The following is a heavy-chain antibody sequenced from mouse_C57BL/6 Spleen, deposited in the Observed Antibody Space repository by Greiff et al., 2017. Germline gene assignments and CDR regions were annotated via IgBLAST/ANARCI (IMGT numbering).Heavy chain of an antibody. Sequence: EVKLMESGPGLVKPSQSLSLTCSVTGYSITSGYYWNWIRQFPGNKLEWMGYISYDGSNNYNPSLKNRISITRDTSKNQFFLKLNSVTTEDTATYYCARDPRYYYGSSYRAMDYWGQGTSVTVSS. V-gene: IGHV3-6*01. D-gene: IGHD1-1*01. CDR3: ARDPRYYYGSSYRAMDY. CDR2: ISYDGSN. CDR1: GYSITSGYY. J-gene: IGHJ4*01.